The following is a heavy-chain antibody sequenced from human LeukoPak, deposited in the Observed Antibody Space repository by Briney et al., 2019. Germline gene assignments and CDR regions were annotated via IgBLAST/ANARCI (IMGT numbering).Heavy chain of an antibody. J-gene: IGHJ4*02. V-gene: IGHV1-2*02. CDR2: INPNSGGT. D-gene: IGHD3-3*01. Sequence: ASVKVSFKASGYTFTGYYMHWVRQAPGQGLEWRGWINPNSGGTNYAQKFQGRVTMTRDTSISTAYMELSRLRSDDTAVYYCARASIFGVVISDYWGQGTLVTVSS. CDR3: ARASIFGVVISDY. CDR1: GYTFTGYY.